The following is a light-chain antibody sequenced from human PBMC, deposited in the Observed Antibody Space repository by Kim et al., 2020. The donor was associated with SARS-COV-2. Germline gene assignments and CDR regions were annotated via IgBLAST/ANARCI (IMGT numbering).Light chain of an antibody. V-gene: IGKV3D-15*01. J-gene: IGKJ1*01. CDR2: GAS. CDR3: QQYSNWPT. CDR1: QSVSSN. Sequence: EIVLTQSPATLSLSPGERATLSCRASQSVSSNLAWYQQKPGQAPRLLIYGASTRATGIPARFSGSGSGTDFTLTISSLQPEDFAVYYCQQYSNWPTFGQGTKLEIK.